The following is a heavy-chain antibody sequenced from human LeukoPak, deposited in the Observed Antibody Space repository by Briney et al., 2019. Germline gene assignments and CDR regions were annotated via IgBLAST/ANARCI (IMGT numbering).Heavy chain of an antibody. V-gene: IGHV1-69*04. CDR1: GGTFSSYA. CDR2: IIPILGIA. Sequence: ASVKDSCKASGGTFSSYAISWVRQAPGQGLEWMGRIIPILGIANYAQKFQGRVTITADKSTSTAYMELSSLRSEDTAVYYCARESSAAKVNWFDPWGQGTLVTVSS. CDR3: ARESSAAKVNWFDP. D-gene: IGHD6-19*01. J-gene: IGHJ5*02.